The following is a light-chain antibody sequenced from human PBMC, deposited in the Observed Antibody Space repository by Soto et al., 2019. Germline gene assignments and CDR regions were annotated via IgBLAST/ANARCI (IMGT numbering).Light chain of an antibody. Sequence: EIALKQSPATLSLSPGERATLSCRASQSISRYLAWYQQRPGQAPRLLIYGASSRATGIPDRFSGGGSGTDFTLTISRLEPEDFAVYYCQQLSCYPLTFGGGSKVDVK. J-gene: IGKJ4*01. CDR1: QSISRY. CDR3: QQLSCYPLT. CDR2: GAS. V-gene: IGKV3-20*01.